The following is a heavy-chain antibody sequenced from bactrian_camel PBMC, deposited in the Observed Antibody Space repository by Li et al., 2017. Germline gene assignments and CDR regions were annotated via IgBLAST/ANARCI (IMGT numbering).Heavy chain of an antibody. CDR3: AAVRSFEVCEFNDYVTRGY. V-gene: IGHV3S1*01. CDR2: ISTGGRYK. CDR1: RDNIMRYC. Sequence: VQLVESGGGSVQSGGSLRLSCAVHRDNIMRYCMGWFRQVPGKEREGVATISTGGRYKYYGDSVKGRFTISRDNVRNTVALQMDGLKPEDTAMYYCAAVRSFEVCEFNDYVTRGYWGQGTQVTVS. J-gene: IGHJ4*01. D-gene: IGHD5*01.